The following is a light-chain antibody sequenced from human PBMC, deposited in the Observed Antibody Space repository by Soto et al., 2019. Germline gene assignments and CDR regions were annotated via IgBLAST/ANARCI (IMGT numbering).Light chain of an antibody. CDR1: QSINNN. V-gene: IGKV3-15*01. Sequence: IVMTQSPATLSVSPGERATLSCRASQSINNNLAWYQQKPGQAPRLLIYDASTGANDIPARFSGSGSGTVFTLTSSSRQSEDSAVYYWQHYKCCFTFGQGTKLEI. J-gene: IGKJ2*01. CDR2: DAS. CDR3: QHYKCCFT.